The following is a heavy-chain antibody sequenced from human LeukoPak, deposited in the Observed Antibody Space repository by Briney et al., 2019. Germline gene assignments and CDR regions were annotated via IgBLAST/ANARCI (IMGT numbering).Heavy chain of an antibody. V-gene: IGHV4-59*01. D-gene: IGHD1-26*01. J-gene: IGHJ4*02. CDR1: GGSISSDY. Sequence: SETLSLTCTVSGGSISSDYCNWIRQPPGRGLEWIGYIFYSGSTNYNPSLKSRVTISVDRSKNQFSLKLSSVTAADTAVYYCARGQAGATTLFDYWGQGTLVTVSS. CDR2: IFYSGST. CDR3: ARGQAGATTLFDY.